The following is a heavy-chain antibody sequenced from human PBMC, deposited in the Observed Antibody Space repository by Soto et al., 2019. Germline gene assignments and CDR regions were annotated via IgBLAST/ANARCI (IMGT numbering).Heavy chain of an antibody. J-gene: IGHJ5*02. Sequence: GASVKVSCKASGYTFTGYYMHWVRQAPGQGLEWMGWINPNSGGTNYAQKFQGRVTMTRDTSISTAYMELSRLRSDDTAVYYCARDRTTVTTYWFDPWGQGTLVTVSS. CDR2: INPNSGGT. CDR1: GYTFTGYY. V-gene: IGHV1-2*02. D-gene: IGHD4-17*01. CDR3: ARDRTTVTTYWFDP.